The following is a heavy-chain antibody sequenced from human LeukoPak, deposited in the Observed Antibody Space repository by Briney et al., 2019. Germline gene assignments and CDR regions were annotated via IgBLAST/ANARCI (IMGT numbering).Heavy chain of an antibody. CDR3: ARGRDWWYYYGMDV. CDR1: GNYW. CDR2: NSDGSWT. D-gene: IGHD2-8*02. J-gene: IGHJ6*02. Sequence: GGSLRLSCAASGNYWMHWVRQAPGKGLVWVSHNSDGSWTSYADSVKGRFTISKDNAKNTLYLQMNSLRAEDTAVYYCARGRDWWYYYGMDVWGQGTTVTVSS. V-gene: IGHV3-74*01.